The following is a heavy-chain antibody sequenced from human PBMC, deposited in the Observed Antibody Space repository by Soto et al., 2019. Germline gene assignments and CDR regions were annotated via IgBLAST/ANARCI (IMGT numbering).Heavy chain of an antibody. D-gene: IGHD6-19*01. CDR2: INHSGRT. CDR1: GGSFSGSY. J-gene: IGHJ4*02. Sequence: SETLSLTCAVYGGSFSGSYWSWIRQPPGKGLEWIGAINHSGRTNYNPSLKSRVTISVDTSKHQFSLKLSSVTAADTPAYYCGRGYKNRPIKTVAGIYFDYWGQGTLVTVSS. CDR3: GRGYKNRPIKTVAGIYFDY. V-gene: IGHV4-34*01.